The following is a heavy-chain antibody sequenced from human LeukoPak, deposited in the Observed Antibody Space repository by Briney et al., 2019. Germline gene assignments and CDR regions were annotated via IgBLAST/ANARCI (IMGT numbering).Heavy chain of an antibody. CDR3: AKDPMIVVSDPEDSRS. D-gene: IGHD3-22*01. V-gene: IGHV3-23*01. J-gene: IGHJ4*02. CDR1: GFTFSSYA. CDR2: ISGSGGST. Sequence: TVGSLRLSCAASGFTFSSYAMGWVRQAPGKGLEWVSAISGSGGSTYYADSVKGRFTISRDNSKNTLYLQMNSLRAEDTAVYYCAKDPMIVVSDPEDSRSWGQGTLVTVSS.